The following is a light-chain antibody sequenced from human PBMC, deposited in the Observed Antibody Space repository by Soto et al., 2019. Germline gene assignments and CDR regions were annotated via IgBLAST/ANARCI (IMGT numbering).Light chain of an antibody. CDR1: QSLLHSTGETF. CDR2: EVS. J-gene: IGKJ5*01. CDR3: MQSTQLPPT. V-gene: IGKV2D-29*02. Sequence: DVVMTQTPLSLSVAPGQPASISCRSSQSLLHSTGETFLFWYLQKPGQSPRLLIYEVSTRVSGVPDRFSGSGSGTDFTLEISRVETDDVGIYYCMQSTQLPPTFGQGTRLEIK.